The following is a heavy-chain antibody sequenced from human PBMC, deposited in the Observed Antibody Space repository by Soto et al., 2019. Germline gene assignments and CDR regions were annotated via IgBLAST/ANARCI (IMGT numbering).Heavy chain of an antibody. CDR3: ARGPTIFGVGVDAFDI. CDR1: GFTLSSYA. D-gene: IGHD3-3*01. CDR2: ISGSGDFT. J-gene: IGHJ3*02. V-gene: IGHV3-23*01. Sequence: EVQRLESGGGLVQPGGSLSLSCAASGFTLSSYALSWVRQAPGKGLEWGSGISGSGDFTFDADSVRGRFTISRDNSMNTLYLQMKSLRVEDTGVYYCARGPTIFGVGVDAFDIWGQGTMATVSS.